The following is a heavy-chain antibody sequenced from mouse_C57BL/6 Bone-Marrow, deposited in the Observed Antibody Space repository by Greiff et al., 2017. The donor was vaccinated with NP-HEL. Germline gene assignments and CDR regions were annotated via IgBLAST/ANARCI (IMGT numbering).Heavy chain of an antibody. CDR1: GFTFSSYA. CDR2: ISDGGSSN. D-gene: IGHD1-2*01. V-gene: IGHV5-4*03. Sequence: EVKLVESGGGLVKPGGSLKLSCAASGFTFSSYAMSWVRQTPEKRLEWVATISDGGSSNNYPANVNGRFTISRDNAKNSLYLQMSHLKSEDTAMYYCANYYGFYAMDYWGQGTSVTVSS. J-gene: IGHJ4*01. CDR3: ANYYGFYAMDY.